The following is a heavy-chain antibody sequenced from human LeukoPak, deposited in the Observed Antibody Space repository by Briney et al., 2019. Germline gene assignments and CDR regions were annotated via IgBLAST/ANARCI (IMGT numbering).Heavy chain of an antibody. Sequence: ASVKVSCKASGYTFTGYYMHWVRQAPGQGLEWMGWINPNSGGTNYAQKFQGRVTMTRDTSISTAYMELSRLRSDDTAVYYCAREAPPYCSSTSCATPDWGQGTLVTVSS. J-gene: IGHJ4*02. D-gene: IGHD2-2*01. CDR2: INPNSGGT. V-gene: IGHV1-2*02. CDR3: AREAPPYCSSTSCATPD. CDR1: GYTFTGYY.